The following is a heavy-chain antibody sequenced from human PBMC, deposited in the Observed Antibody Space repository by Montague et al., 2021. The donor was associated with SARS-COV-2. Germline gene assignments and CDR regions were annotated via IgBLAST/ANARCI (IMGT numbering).Heavy chain of an antibody. CDR1: GGSIGAYY. D-gene: IGHD3-3*01. CDR2: IPSSGTT. J-gene: IGHJ6*02. Sequence: SETLSLTCTVSGGSIGAYYWSWIRQPPGKGPEWIAYIPSSGTTNYNPSLKSRLTVSVDTSRNQLSPKLSSVTAADSAVYYCARGSRLKYLEWVGSRYGYDGMDVWGQGTTVTVSS. CDR3: ARGSRLKYLEWVGSRYGYDGMDV. V-gene: IGHV4-59*01.